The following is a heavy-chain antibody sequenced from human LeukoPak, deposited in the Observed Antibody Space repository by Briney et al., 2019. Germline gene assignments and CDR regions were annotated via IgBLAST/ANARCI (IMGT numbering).Heavy chain of an antibody. CDR1: GYTLTELS. CDR3: ATDHSRGYSSSWDFDY. CDR2: FDPEDGET. J-gene: IGHJ4*02. D-gene: IGHD6-13*01. V-gene: IGHV1-24*01. Sequence: GASVKVSCKVSGYTLTELSMHWVRQAPGKGLEWMGGFDPEDGETIYAQKFQGRVTMTEDTPTDTAYMELSSLRSEDTAVYYCATDHSRGYSSSWDFDYWGQGTLVTVSS.